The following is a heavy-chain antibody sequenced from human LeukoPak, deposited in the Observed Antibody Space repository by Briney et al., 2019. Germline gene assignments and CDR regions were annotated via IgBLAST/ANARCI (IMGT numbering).Heavy chain of an antibody. D-gene: IGHD3-10*01. CDR3: AKASMVRGVYYYYMDV. CDR1: GFIFRNYG. CDR2: ISGSGGST. Sequence: GGSMRLSCAASGFIFRNYGMSWVRQAPGKGLEWVSAISGSGGSTYYADSVKGRFTISRDNSKNTLYLQMNSLRAEDTAVYYCAKASMVRGVYYYYMDVWGKGTTVTISS. J-gene: IGHJ6*03. V-gene: IGHV3-23*01.